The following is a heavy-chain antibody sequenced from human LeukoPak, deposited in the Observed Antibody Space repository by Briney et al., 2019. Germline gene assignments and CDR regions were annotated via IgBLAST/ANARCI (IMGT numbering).Heavy chain of an antibody. V-gene: IGHV4-4*02. CDR1: PDSATSNF. J-gene: IGHJ4*02. D-gene: IGHD1-14*01. CDR2: IHRSGST. CDR3: AREIVGGFNPGAY. Sequence: SETLSLTCTVSPDSATSNFWSWVRQPPGKGLEWIGEIHRSGSTNYNPSLQSRVTISIDRSKNQIALELSSVTAADTAVYYCAREIVGGFNPGAYWGQGTLVTVSS.